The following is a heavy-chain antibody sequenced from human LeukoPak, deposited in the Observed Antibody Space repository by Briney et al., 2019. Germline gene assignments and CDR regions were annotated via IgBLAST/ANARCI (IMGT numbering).Heavy chain of an antibody. CDR1: GFTFSSYD. J-gene: IGHJ3*02. V-gene: IGHV3-13*01. Sequence: PGGSLRLSCAASGFTFSSYDMHWVRQATGKGLEWVSAIGTAGDTYYPGSVKGRFTISRENAKNSLYLQMNSLRAGDTAVYYCARVGRDSSGWYYAFDIWGQGTMVTVSS. D-gene: IGHD6-19*01. CDR2: IGTAGDT. CDR3: ARVGRDSSGWYYAFDI.